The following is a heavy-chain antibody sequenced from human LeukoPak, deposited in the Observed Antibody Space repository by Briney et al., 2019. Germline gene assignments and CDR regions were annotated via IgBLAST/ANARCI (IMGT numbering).Heavy chain of an antibody. V-gene: IGHV3-33*08. CDR1: GFTVSSNY. D-gene: IGHD1-14*01. J-gene: IGHJ4*02. CDR2: IAYDGSRA. Sequence: GGSLRLSCAASGFTVSSNYMSWVRHTPGKGLEWVAVIAYDGSRAFYADSVKGRFTISRDNSKDTMSVQMDDLRAEDTAVYYCTRYNNDHFDYWGQGTLVTVSS. CDR3: TRYNNDHFDY.